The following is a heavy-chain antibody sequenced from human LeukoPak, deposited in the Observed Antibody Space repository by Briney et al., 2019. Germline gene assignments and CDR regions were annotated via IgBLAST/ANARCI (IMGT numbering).Heavy chain of an antibody. CDR3: AKDFGQDDYTNWFDP. V-gene: IGHV3-53*01. CDR1: GFNDSYNY. CDR2: IYSGGST. Sequence: GGSLRLSCADSGFNDSYNYMKWVRQAPGKGLEWVSVIYSGGSTYYADSVKGRFTISRDNSKDTLYLQMNSLRAEDTAVYYCAKDFGQDDYTNWFDPWGQGALVTVSS. J-gene: IGHJ5*02. D-gene: IGHD5-24*01.